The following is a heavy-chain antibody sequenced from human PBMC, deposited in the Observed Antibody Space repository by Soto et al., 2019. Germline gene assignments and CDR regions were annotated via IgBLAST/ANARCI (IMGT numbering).Heavy chain of an antibody. CDR2: INPSGGST. J-gene: IGHJ6*02. V-gene: IGHV1-46*03. CDR1: GYTFTSYD. D-gene: IGHD2-15*01. Sequence: ASVKVSCKASGYTFTSYDMHWVRQAPGQGLEWMGIINPSGGSTSYAQKFQGRVTMTRDTSTSTVYMELSSLRSEDTAVYYCARDQWVATEPYGMDVWGQGTTVTVSS. CDR3: ARDQWVATEPYGMDV.